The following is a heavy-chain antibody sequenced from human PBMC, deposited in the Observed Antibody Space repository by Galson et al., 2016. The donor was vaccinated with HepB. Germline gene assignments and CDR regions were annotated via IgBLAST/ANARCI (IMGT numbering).Heavy chain of an antibody. J-gene: IGHJ4*02. CDR1: GFAFSSHW. Sequence: SLRLSCAASGFAFSSHWMTWVRQAPGKGLEWVSYISSSGSTIYYADSVKGRFTISRDNAKNSLYLQMNSLRAEDTAVYYCARPYHFGSGNQYKMVPPLLWTWAYWGQGALVTVSS. D-gene: IGHD3-10*01. V-gene: IGHV3-48*03. CDR2: ISSSGSTI. CDR3: ARPYHFGSGNQYKMVPPLLWTWAY.